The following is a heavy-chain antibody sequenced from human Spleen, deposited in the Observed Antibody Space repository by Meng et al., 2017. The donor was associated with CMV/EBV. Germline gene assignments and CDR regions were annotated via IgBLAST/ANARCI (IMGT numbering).Heavy chain of an antibody. J-gene: IGHJ6*02. CDR2: ISYDGSNK. CDR3: ARDREYCSGTSCYSFYYYGMDV. V-gene: IGHV3-30-3*01. CDR1: GFTFSSYA. D-gene: IGHD2-2*02. Sequence: GGSLRLSCAASGFTFSSYAMHWVRQAPGKGLEWVAVISYDGSNKYYADSVKGRFTISRDNSENTLYLQMNGLRAEDTAVYYCARDREYCSGTSCYSFYYYGMDVWGQGTTVTVSS.